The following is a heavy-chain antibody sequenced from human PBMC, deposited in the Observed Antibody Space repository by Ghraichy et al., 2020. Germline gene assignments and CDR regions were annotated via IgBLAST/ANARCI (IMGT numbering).Heavy chain of an antibody. V-gene: IGHV1-58*01. CDR3: AADPRYCSGGSCLPSYYYGMDV. CDR2: IVVGSGNT. J-gene: IGHJ6*02. D-gene: IGHD2-15*01. Sequence: SVKVSCKASGFTFTSSAVQWVRQARGQRLEWIGWIVVGSGNTNYAQKFQERVTITRDMSTSTAYMELSSLRSEDTAVYYCAADPRYCSGGSCLPSYYYGMDVWGQGTTVTVSS. CDR1: GFTFTSSA.